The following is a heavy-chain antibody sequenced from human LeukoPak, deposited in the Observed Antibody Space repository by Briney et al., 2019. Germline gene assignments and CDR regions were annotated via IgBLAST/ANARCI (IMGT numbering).Heavy chain of an antibody. CDR1: GFSFTNDW. V-gene: IGHV4-34*01. CDR2: INHSGST. J-gene: IGHJ6*03. D-gene: IGHD6-25*01. CDR3: ARRSAYYFYYMDV. Sequence: GSLRLSCAASGFSFTNDWMTWVRQPPGKGLEWIGEINHSGSTNYNPSLKSRVTISVDTSKNQFSLKLSSVTAADTAVYYCARRSAYYFYYMDVWGKGTTVTISS.